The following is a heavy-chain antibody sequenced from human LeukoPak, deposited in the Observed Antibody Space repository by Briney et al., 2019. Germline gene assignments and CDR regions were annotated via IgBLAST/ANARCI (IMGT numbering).Heavy chain of an antibody. V-gene: IGHV1-46*01. CDR3: ARDSMIVVENPYELSAFDI. CDR1: GYTFTSYY. Sequence: ASVKVSCKASGYTFTSYYMHWVRQAPGRGLEWMGIVNPSGGSTSYAQKFQGRVTMTRDTSTSTVYMELSSLRSKDTAVYYCARDSMIVVENPYELSAFDIRGQGTMVTVSS. J-gene: IGHJ3*02. D-gene: IGHD3-22*01. CDR2: VNPSGGST.